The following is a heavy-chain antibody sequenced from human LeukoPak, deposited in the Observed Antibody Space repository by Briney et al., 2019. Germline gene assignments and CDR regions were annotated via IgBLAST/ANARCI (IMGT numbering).Heavy chain of an antibody. CDR3: AGVTSSWYYYFDF. D-gene: IGHD6-13*01. Sequence: ASVKVSCKASGYTFTGYYMHWVRQAPGQGLEWMGWINPNSGGTNYAQKFQGRVTMTRDTSISTAYMDLTRLTSDDTAVYYCAGVTSSWYYYFDFWGQGTLVSVSS. J-gene: IGHJ4*02. CDR2: INPNSGGT. CDR1: GYTFTGYY. V-gene: IGHV1-2*02.